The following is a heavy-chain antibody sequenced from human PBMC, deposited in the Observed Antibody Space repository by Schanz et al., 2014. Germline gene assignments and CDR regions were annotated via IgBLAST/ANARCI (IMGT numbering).Heavy chain of an antibody. CDR3: ARDRRFFDRDDLYYFDS. Sequence: QIQLVQSGPEVKKPGATVKVSCTASGFNFNNYDINWVRQATGQGLEWMGWMNPKTGNTDHAQKFQGRVSMTWDTSTSTAYMALTDLRSDDTAVYYCARDRRFFDRDDLYYFDSWGQGTLVTVSS. CDR1: GFNFNNYD. V-gene: IGHV1-8*01. J-gene: IGHJ4*02. D-gene: IGHD3-3*01. CDR2: MNPKTGNT.